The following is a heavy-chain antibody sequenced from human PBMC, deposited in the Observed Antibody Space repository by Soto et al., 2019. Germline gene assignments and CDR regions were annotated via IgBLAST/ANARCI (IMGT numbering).Heavy chain of an antibody. CDR3: AREGFSYGPKGAVCDH. D-gene: IGHD5-18*01. CDR1: GFNFRTYW. V-gene: IGHV3-7*03. CDR2: IKEDGSDK. J-gene: IGHJ4*02. Sequence: EVQLVASGGGLVQPGGSLRLSCAASGFNFRTYWMSWVRQAPGKGLEWVANIKEDGSDKYYVDSVKGRLTVSGDNAKNLLYLQLNSLRAEDTAVYYCAREGFSYGPKGAVCDHWGQGSLVTVSS.